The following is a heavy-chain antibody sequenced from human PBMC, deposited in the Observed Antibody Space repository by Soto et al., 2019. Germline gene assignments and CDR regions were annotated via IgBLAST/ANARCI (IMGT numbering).Heavy chain of an antibody. CDR2: FDPEDGET. CDR1: GYTLTELS. J-gene: IGHJ5*02. V-gene: IGHV1-24*01. D-gene: IGHD2-15*01. CDR3: ATIACSGGSCYLGGNWFDP. Sequence: ASVKVSCKVSGYTLTELSMHWVRQAPGKGLEWMGGFDPEDGETIYAQKFQGRVTMTEDTSTDTAYMDLSSLRSEDTAVYYCATIACSGGSCYLGGNWFDPWGQGTLVTVSS.